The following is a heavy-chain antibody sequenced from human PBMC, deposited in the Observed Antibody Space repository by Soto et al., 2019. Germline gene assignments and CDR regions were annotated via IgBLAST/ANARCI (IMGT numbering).Heavy chain of an antibody. J-gene: IGHJ3*01. CDR2: INTDGSST. V-gene: IGHV3-74*01. CDR3: ERSPGGYYID. CDR1: GFSFSSYW. Sequence: EVQLVESGGGLVQPGGSLRLSCADSGFSFSSYWMHWVRQGPGKGLVWVARINTDGSSTNYADSVKGRFTISRDNAKTQLYLQMYSPSAEDTAVYYCERSPGGYYIDWGQGTMVTVSS. D-gene: IGHD3-9*01.